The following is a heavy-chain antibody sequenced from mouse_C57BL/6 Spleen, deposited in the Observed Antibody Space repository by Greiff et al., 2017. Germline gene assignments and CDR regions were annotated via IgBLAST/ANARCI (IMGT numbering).Heavy chain of an antibody. D-gene: IGHD2-3*01. Sequence: QVHVKQPGAELVRPGTSVKLSCKASGYTFTSYWMHWVKQRPGQGLEWIGVIDPSDSYTNYNQKFKGKATLTVDTSSSTAYMQLSSLTSEDSAVYYCARWLLPSYAMDYWGQGTSVTVSS. CDR1: GYTFTSYW. CDR2: IDPSDSYT. V-gene: IGHV1-59*01. J-gene: IGHJ4*01. CDR3: ARWLLPSYAMDY.